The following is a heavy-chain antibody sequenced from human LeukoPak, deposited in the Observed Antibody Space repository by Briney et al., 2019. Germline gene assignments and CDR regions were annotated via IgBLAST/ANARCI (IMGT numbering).Heavy chain of an antibody. J-gene: IGHJ6*02. CDR1: GFTFSNYW. CDR2: IKQDGSEK. Sequence: PGGSLRLSCVASGFTFSNYWMNWVRQAPGKGLEWVANIKQDGSEKFYVDSVKGRFTISRDNAKNSLYLQMNSLRAGDTAVYYCARAMDVWGQGTTVTVSS. CDR3: ARAMDV. V-gene: IGHV3-7*04.